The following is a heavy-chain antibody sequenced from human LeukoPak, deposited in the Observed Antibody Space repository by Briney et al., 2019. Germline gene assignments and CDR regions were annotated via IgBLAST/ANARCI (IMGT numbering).Heavy chain of an antibody. D-gene: IGHD6-19*01. CDR1: GGSISDYY. CDR2: MDYSGSA. V-gene: IGHV4-59*08. J-gene: IGHJ4*01. Sequence: PSETLSLTWSVSGGSISDYYWSWIRLSPGTGLEWIGYMDYSGSAAYNPSLRGRVTISIDTSKKQFSLEVTSVTAADTAVYFCARRKRGSGGPFDSWGHGTLVTVSS. CDR3: ARRKRGSGGPFDS.